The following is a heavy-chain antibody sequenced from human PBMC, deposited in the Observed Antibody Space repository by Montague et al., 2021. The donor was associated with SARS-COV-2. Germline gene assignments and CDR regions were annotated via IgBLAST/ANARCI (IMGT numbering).Heavy chain of an antibody. CDR1: GGSINTNNW. J-gene: IGHJ4*02. Sequence: SETRSLTCAVPGGSINTNNWWTWVRQPPGEGLEWIGQIFHSGITNYNPSLESRVTISVDKSKNQFSLRLSSVTAADTAVYYCARGRLVGDSSSWYYFDYWGQGTLVAVSS. V-gene: IGHV4-4*02. D-gene: IGHD6-13*01. CDR2: IFHSGIT. CDR3: ARGRLVGDSSSWYYFDY.